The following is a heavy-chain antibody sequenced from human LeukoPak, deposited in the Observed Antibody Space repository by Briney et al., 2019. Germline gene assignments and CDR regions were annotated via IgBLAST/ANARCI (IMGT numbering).Heavy chain of an antibody. CDR2: MNPNSGNT. J-gene: IGHJ6*03. CDR3: ARDQGAAAGNRYYYYMDV. Sequence: ASVKVSCKASGYTFTSYDINWVRQATGQGLEWMGWMNPNSGNTGYAQKFQGRVTLTMNTSIGTAYMELSSLRAEDTAVYYCARDQGAAAGNRYYYYMDVWGKGTTVTISS. D-gene: IGHD6-13*01. CDR1: GYTFTSYD. V-gene: IGHV1-8*01.